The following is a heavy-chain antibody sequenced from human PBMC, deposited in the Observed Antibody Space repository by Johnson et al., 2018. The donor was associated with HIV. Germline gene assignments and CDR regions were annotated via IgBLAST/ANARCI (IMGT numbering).Heavy chain of an antibody. CDR2: IWYDGSNK. CDR1: GFTFSSYG. J-gene: IGHJ3*02. V-gene: IGHV3-33*01. Sequence: QMLLVESGGGVVQPGRSLRLSCAASGFTFSSYGMHWVRQAPGKGLEWVAVIWYDGSNKYYADSVKGRFTISRDNSKNTLYLQMNSLRAEDTAMYYCARDRAYHCSGGSCSHVFDIWGQGTMVTVSS. D-gene: IGHD2-15*01. CDR3: ARDRAYHCSGGSCSHVFDI.